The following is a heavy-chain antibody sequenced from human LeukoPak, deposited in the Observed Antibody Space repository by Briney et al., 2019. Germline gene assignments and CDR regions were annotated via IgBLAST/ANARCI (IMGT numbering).Heavy chain of an antibody. V-gene: IGHV3-23*01. CDR3: AKRYCSSTSCSFFDY. Sequence: GSLRLSCAASGFTFSSYAMSWVRQAPGKGLEWVSAISASGGTTYYADSVKGRFTISRDNSKNTLFLQMNSLRAEDTAVYHCAKRYCSSTSCSFFDYWGQGTLVTVSS. CDR2: ISASGGTT. CDR1: GFTFSSYA. D-gene: IGHD2-2*01. J-gene: IGHJ4*02.